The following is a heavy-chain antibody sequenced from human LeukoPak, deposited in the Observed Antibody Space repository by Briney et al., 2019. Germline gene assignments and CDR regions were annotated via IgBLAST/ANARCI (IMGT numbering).Heavy chain of an antibody. V-gene: IGHV1-2*02. Sequence: ASVKVSCKASGYTFTSYDINWVRQATGQGLEWMGWINPNSGGTNYAQKFQGRVTMTRDTSISTAYMELSRLRSDDTAVYYCARDVSWEEYYYDSSGYAFDIWGQGTMVTVSS. J-gene: IGHJ3*02. D-gene: IGHD3-22*01. CDR1: GYTFTSYD. CDR3: ARDVSWEEYYYDSSGYAFDI. CDR2: INPNSGGT.